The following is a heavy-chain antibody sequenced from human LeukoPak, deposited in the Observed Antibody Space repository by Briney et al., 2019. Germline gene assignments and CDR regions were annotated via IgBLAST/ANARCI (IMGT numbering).Heavy chain of an antibody. CDR3: AKDSGDHPMAAFDY. CDR2: ISWNSGSI. J-gene: IGHJ4*02. CDR1: GFTFDDYA. Sequence: GRSLRLSCAASGFTFDDYAMHWVRQAPGKGLEWVSGISWNSGSIGYADSVKGRFTISRDNAKNSLYLQMNSLRAEDTALYYCAKDSGDHPMAAFDYWSQGTLVTVSS. D-gene: IGHD3-10*01. V-gene: IGHV3-9*01.